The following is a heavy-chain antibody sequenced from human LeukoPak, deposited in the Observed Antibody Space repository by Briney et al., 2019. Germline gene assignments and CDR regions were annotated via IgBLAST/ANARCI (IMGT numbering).Heavy chain of an antibody. V-gene: IGHV1-18*01. CDR1: GYTFTSYG. CDR2: ISAYNGNT. J-gene: IGHJ5*02. CDR3: ATFLWFGELAYGWFDP. Sequence: GASVKVSCKASGYTFTSYGISWVRQAPGQGLEWMGWISAYNGNTIYAQKFQGRVTMTEDTSTDTAYMELSSLRSEDTAVYYCATFLWFGELAYGWFDPWGRGTLVTVSS. D-gene: IGHD3-10*01.